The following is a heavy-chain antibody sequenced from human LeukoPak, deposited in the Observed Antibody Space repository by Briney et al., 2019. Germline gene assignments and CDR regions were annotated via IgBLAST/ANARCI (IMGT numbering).Heavy chain of an antibody. Sequence: ASVKVSCKASGYTFTGYYMRWVRQAPGQGLEWMGWINPNSGGTNYAQKFQGRVTMTRDTSISTAYMELSRLRSDDTAVYYCARDGGDDYGDYFFDYWGQGTLVTVSS. CDR1: GYTFTGYY. D-gene: IGHD4-17*01. CDR2: INPNSGGT. V-gene: IGHV1-2*02. CDR3: ARDGGDDYGDYFFDY. J-gene: IGHJ4*02.